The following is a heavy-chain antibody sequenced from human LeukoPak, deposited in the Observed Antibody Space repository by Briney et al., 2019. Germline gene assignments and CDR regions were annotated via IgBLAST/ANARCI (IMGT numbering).Heavy chain of an antibody. CDR3: AASLWFGIYPDY. V-gene: IGHV4-34*01. Sequence: SETLSLTCGVYSGSLSGYYWTWFRQPPGKGLEWIGEFNHSWGAKYNPSLKSRATISVDTSKNHLSLSLNSVTAADTAVYYCAASLWFGIYPDYWGQGSLVTVSS. CDR1: SGSLSGYY. CDR2: FNHSWGA. D-gene: IGHD3-10*01. J-gene: IGHJ4*02.